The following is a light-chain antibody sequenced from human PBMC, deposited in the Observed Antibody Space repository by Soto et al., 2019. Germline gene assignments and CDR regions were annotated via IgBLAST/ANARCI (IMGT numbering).Light chain of an antibody. CDR1: QDISNY. CDR2: GAY. Sequence: DIQMTQSPSSLSASVGDRVTITCRASQDISNYLAWYQQKPGEVPKLLIYGAYTLQSGVPSRFSGGGSGTDFTLTISSLQPEDVATYYCQQYNNAPFTFGQGTRLGIK. CDR3: QQYNNAPFT. J-gene: IGKJ5*01. V-gene: IGKV1-27*01.